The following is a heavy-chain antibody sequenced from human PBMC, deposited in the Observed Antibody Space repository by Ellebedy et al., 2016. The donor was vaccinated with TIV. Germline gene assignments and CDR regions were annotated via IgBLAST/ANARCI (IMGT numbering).Heavy chain of an antibody. CDR3: TTDVTATYYFDY. CDR2: IKSKTDGGTT. J-gene: IGHJ4*02. D-gene: IGHD2-21*02. CDR1: RFTFSHAW. Sequence: GESLKISXAASRFTFSHAWMSWVRQAPGKGLEWVGRIKSKTDGGTTDYAAPVKGRFTISRDDSKNTLYLQMNSLKTEDTAVYYCTTDVTATYYFDYWGQGTLVTVSS. V-gene: IGHV3-15*01.